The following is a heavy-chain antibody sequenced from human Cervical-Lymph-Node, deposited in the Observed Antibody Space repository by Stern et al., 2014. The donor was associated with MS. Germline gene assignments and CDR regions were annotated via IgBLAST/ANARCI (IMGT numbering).Heavy chain of an antibody. V-gene: IGHV3-33*01. J-gene: IGHJ4*02. Sequence: VQLVQSGGGVVQPGRSLRLSCAASGFSFSRYALHWVRQAPGTGLEWVALIWYDGSNPYYADSVTGRFTIARDNFKNALYLQMNSLRAEDTASYYCASAYSSSHYFLDYWGQGTLVIVSP. CDR2: IWYDGSNP. CDR3: ASAYSSSHYFLDY. CDR1: GFSFSRYA. D-gene: IGHD6-13*01.